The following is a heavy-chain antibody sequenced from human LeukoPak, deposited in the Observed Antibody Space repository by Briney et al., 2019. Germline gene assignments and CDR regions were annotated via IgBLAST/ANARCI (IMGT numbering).Heavy chain of an antibody. J-gene: IGHJ4*02. V-gene: IGHV4-34*01. CDR3: ARGVSGSYLHNDY. Sequence: SETLSLTCAVYGGSFSGYYWSWIRQPPGKGLEWIGEINHSGSTNYNLSLKGRVTISVDTSKNQFSLKLSSVTAADTAVYYCARGVSGSYLHNDYWGQGTLVTVSS. CDR1: GGSFSGYY. CDR2: INHSGST. D-gene: IGHD1-26*01.